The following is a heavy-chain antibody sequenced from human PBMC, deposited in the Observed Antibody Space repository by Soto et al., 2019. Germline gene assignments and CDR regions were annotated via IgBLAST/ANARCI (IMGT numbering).Heavy chain of an antibody. CDR3: TTGFAPLAPFDF. D-gene: IGHD3-10*01. J-gene: IGHJ3*01. CDR1: GFTFSNAW. CDR2: IKSKTDGGTT. V-gene: IGHV3-15*07. Sequence: GGSLRLSCAASGFTFSNAWMNWVRQAPGKGLEWVGRIKSKTDGGTTDYAAPVKGRFTISRDDSKNTLYLQMNSLKTEATAVYYCTTGFAPLAPFDFWGQGTRDPGSS.